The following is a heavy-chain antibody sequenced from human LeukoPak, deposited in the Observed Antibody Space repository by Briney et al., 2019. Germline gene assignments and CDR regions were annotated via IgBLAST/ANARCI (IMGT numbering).Heavy chain of an antibody. Sequence: NPSETLSLTCDVSGGPISSFYWTWIRQPVGKGLEWIGRIYSSGSSNYNPSLKSRVTMSVDMSKNQFSLKLSSVTAADTAVYYCARALLVTTSGYFYYYMDVWGKGTTVSVSS. CDR1: GGPISSFY. CDR3: ARALLVTTSGYFYYYMDV. CDR2: IYSSGSS. V-gene: IGHV4-4*07. J-gene: IGHJ6*03. D-gene: IGHD2-8*02.